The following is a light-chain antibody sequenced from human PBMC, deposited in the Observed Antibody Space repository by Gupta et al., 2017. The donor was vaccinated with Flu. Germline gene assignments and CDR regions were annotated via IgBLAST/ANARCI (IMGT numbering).Light chain of an antibody. CDR3: CSYAGSSSWV. CDR1: SSDVGSYNL. V-gene: IGLV2-23*01. J-gene: IGLJ3*02. CDR2: EGS. Sequence: QSALTQPASVSGSPGQSLTISCTGTSSDVGSYNLVSWYQQPPGKAPKLMIYEGSKRPSGVANRFSGSKSGNTASLTISGLQAEDEADYYCCSYAGSSSWVFGGGTKLTVL.